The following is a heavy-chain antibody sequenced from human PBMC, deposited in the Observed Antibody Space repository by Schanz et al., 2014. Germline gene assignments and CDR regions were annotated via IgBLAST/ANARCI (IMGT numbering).Heavy chain of an antibody. CDR2: ISWNSGNI. D-gene: IGHD3-16*01. J-gene: IGHJ4*02. CDR1: GFTFDEYG. CDR3: SRGIVGGLDC. Sequence: EVQLVESGGDLVQPGRSLRLSCAASGFTFDEYGMHWVRQAPGKGLEWVSGISWNSGNIAYADSVKGRFTISRDNAKNSLFLQMNSLRADDTAVYYCSRGIVGGLDCWGQGTLVTVSS. V-gene: IGHV3-9*01.